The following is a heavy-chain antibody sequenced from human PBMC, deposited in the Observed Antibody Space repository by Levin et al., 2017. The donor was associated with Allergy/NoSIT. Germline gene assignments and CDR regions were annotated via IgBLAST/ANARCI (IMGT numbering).Heavy chain of an antibody. CDR3: AKRYSYNFDY. J-gene: IGHJ4*02. V-gene: IGHV3-23*01. Sequence: LSLTCAASGFTFSSYTMSWVRQAPGKGLEWVSGISGSGGSTNYADSVKGRFTISRDNSKNTLYLHMNSLRAEDTAVYYCAKRYSYNFDYWGQGTLVTVSS. D-gene: IGHD1-1*01. CDR2: ISGSGGST. CDR1: GFTFSSYT.